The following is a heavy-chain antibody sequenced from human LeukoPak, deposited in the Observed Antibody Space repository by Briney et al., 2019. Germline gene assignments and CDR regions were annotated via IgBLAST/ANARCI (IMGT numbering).Heavy chain of an antibody. V-gene: IGHV3-48*04. CDR1: GFTFSSYA. CDR2: ISESGGTR. J-gene: IGHJ4*02. D-gene: IGHD3-10*01. CDR3: ARTIRGPTYGSGSYKVRYFDY. Sequence: GGSLRLSCAASGFTFSSYAMNWVRQAPGKGLEWLSSISESGGTRDYADSVKGRFTISRDNAKNSLYLQMNSLRAEDTAVYYCARTIRGPTYGSGSYKVRYFDYWGQGTLVTVSS.